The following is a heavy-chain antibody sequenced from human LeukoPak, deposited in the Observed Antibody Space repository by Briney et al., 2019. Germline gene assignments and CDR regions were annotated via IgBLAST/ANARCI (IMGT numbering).Heavy chain of an antibody. Sequence: ASVKVSCKVSGYTLTELSMHWVRQAPGRGLEWMGGFDPEDGETIYAQKFQGRVTMTEDTSTDTAYMELSSLRSEDTAVYYCATGYYYDSSGYYWGQGTLVTVSS. CDR3: ATGYYYDSSGYY. CDR2: FDPEDGET. D-gene: IGHD3-22*01. J-gene: IGHJ4*02. CDR1: GYTLTELS. V-gene: IGHV1-24*01.